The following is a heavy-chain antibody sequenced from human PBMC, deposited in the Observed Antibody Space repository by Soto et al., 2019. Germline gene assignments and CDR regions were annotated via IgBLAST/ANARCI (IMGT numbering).Heavy chain of an antibody. CDR2: IYYRGTT. D-gene: IGHD3-9*01. CDR3: ARHPGYYDILTGYTTYYFDS. Sequence: SEPLFLTLSLSGCSIRPYYRSPIPQPPGAGLEWIGYIYYRGTTGYNPSLKSRVTISLDTPKNQFSLKLSSVTAADTAVYYCARHPGYYDILTGYTTYYFDSWGQGILVT. V-gene: IGHV4-59*08. CDR1: GCSIRPYY. J-gene: IGHJ4*02.